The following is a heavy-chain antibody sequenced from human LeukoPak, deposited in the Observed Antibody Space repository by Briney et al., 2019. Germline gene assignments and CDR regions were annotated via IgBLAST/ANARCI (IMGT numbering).Heavy chain of an antibody. D-gene: IGHD4-23*01. CDR2: IYYSGST. CDR3: ARFYGGNSGMLARATFDI. Sequence: LSQTLSLTSTVSGGSISSGGYYWSWIRQHPGKGLEWIGYIYYSGSTYYNPSLRSRVTISVDMSTNQFSLKLNSVTAADTAVYYCARFYGGNSGMLARATFDIWGQGTVVTVSS. J-gene: IGHJ3*02. CDR1: GGSISSGGYY. V-gene: IGHV4-31*03.